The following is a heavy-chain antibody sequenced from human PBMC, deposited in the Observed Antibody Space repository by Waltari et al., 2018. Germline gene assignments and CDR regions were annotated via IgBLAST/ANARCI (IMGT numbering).Heavy chain of an antibody. J-gene: IGHJ4*02. CDR2: FNSDGSST. V-gene: IGHV3-74*01. Sequence: EVQLVESGGGLVQPGGSLRLSCVASGFIFSTYWMDWVRQAPGKGLAWASRFNSDGSSTTYADSVKCRFTISRDNAKNTLYLHMSSLRAEDTAVYYCVRENIAAAGLESWGQGTLVTVSS. CDR3: VRENIAAAGLES. D-gene: IGHD6-13*01. CDR1: GFIFSTYW.